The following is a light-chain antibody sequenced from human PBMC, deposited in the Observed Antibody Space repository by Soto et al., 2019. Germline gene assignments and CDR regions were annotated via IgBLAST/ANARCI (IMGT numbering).Light chain of an antibody. CDR3: CSYTSSSIRV. Sequence: QSVLAQPASVSGSPGQSSTISCTGTSSDVGGYNHVSWYQQHPGKAPKLIIYEVRNRPSGVSNRLSGSKSGNTASLNISGLQADDEADYYCCSYTSSSIRVFGGGTKVTVL. CDR2: EVR. J-gene: IGLJ3*02. V-gene: IGLV2-14*01. CDR1: SSDVGGYNH.